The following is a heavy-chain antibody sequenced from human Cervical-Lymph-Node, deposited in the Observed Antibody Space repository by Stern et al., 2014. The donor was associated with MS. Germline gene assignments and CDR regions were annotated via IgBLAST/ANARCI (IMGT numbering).Heavy chain of an antibody. CDR2: ISYDGSYK. CDR1: GFTFSSFA. D-gene: IGHD3-22*01. Sequence: VQLLESGGGVVQPGRSLRLSCAASGFTFSSFAMHWVRQAPGQGLEWVALISYDGSYKYYADSVKGRFTISRDNSKNTLYLQMNSLRAEDTAVYYCARDPITMKVVVKTPYFQRWGQGTLVTVSS. V-gene: IGHV3-30*04. J-gene: IGHJ1*01. CDR3: ARDPITMKVVVKTPYFQR.